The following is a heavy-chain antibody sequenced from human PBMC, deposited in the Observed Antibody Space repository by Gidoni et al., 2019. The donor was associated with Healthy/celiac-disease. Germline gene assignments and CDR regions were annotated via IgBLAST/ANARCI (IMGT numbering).Heavy chain of an antibody. D-gene: IGHD1-1*01. Sequence: EVQLVESGGGLVKPGGSLRLSCAASGFTFSSYSMNWVRQAPGKGLEWVSSISSSSSYIYYADSVKGRFTISRDNAKNSLYLQMNSLRAEDTAVYYCARDPSPVTSHWNAADAFDIWGQGTMVTVSS. CDR2: ISSSSSYI. V-gene: IGHV3-21*01. CDR3: ARDPSPVTSHWNAADAFDI. J-gene: IGHJ3*02. CDR1: GFTFSSYS.